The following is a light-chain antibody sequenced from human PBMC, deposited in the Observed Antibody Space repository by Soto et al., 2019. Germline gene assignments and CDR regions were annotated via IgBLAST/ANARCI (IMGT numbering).Light chain of an antibody. V-gene: IGLV2-14*01. CDR1: STDVGGFNS. CDR2: EAS. J-gene: IGLJ2*01. CDR3: CSYTSSTTPL. Sequence: QSALTQPASVSGSPGQSITISCTGTSTDVGGFNSVSWYQHHPGKAPKLMIYEASNRPSGVSNRFSGSKSGNTASLTISGLQAEDEADYYCCSYTSSTTPLFGGGTKVTVL.